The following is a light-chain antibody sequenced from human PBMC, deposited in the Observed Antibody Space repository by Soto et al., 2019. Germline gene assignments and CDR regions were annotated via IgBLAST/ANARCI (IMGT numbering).Light chain of an antibody. J-gene: IGKJ3*01. Sequence: DIQMTQSPSSLSASVGDRVTITCRASQSISSYLNWYQQKPGKAPNLMIYAASSLQSGFPSKFSGSGSGTAFTPTIRSLQPEDFATYYCQQSYSSPFTFVPGTKVDIK. CDR1: QSISSY. CDR2: AAS. CDR3: QQSYSSPFT. V-gene: IGKV1-39*01.